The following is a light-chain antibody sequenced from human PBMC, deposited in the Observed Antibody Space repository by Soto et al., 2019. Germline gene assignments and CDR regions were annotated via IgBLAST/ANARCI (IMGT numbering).Light chain of an antibody. CDR2: LGS. CDR1: QSLLHSNGYTY. J-gene: IGKJ2*01. V-gene: IGKV2-28*01. CDR3: MQALQPMYT. Sequence: IVMTQSPLSLPVTPGEPASISCRSSQSLLHSNGYTYLDWYLQKPGQSPQLLIYLGSNRASGVPDRFSGSGSGTDFTLKISRVEAEDVGIYYCMQALQPMYTFGQGTKLEIK.